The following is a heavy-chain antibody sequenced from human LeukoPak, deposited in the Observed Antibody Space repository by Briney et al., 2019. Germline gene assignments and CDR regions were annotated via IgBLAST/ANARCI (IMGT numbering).Heavy chain of an antibody. CDR1: GYTFTSYD. V-gene: IGHV1-8*03. CDR3: ARGAYYYDSSGPHGDAFDI. J-gene: IGHJ3*02. D-gene: IGHD3-22*01. Sequence: ASVKVSCKASGYTFTSYDINWVRQATGQGLEWMGWMNPNSGNTGYAQKFQGRVTITRNTSISTAYMELSSLRSEDTAVYYCARGAYYYDSSGPHGDAFDIWGQGTMVTVSS. CDR2: MNPNSGNT.